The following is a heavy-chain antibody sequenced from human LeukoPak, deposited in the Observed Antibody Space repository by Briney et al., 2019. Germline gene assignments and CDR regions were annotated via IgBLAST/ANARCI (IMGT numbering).Heavy chain of an antibody. V-gene: IGHV4-38-2*02. CDR1: GYSISSGYY. J-gene: IGHJ3*02. CDR2: FYDSGNT. Sequence: PSETLSLTCTVSGYSISSGYYWGWIRQPPGKGLEWIGSFYDSGNTYYNPSLKSRVTISVDTSKNQFSLKLTSVTAADTAVYYCARATAFFDIWGQGTMVTVSS. CDR3: ARATAFFDI.